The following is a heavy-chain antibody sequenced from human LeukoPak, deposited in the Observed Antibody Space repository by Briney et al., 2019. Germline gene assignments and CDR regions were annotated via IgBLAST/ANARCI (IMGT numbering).Heavy chain of an antibody. J-gene: IGHJ4*02. CDR2: IYHSGST. V-gene: IGHV4-59*08. Sequence: SETLSLTCTVSGGSISSYYWSWIRQPPGKGLEWIGSIYHSGSTYYNPSLKSRVTISVDTSKNQFSLKLSSVTAADTAVYYCARLDWNYPDYWGQGTLVTVSS. D-gene: IGHD1-7*01. CDR3: ARLDWNYPDY. CDR1: GGSISSYY.